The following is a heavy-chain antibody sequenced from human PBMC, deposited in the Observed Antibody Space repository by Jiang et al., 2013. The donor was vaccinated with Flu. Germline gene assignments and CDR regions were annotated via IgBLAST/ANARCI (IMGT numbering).Heavy chain of an antibody. CDR2: IYHSGST. V-gene: IGHV4-30-2*01. CDR3: ARGALNRLLSRYFDL. J-gene: IGHJ2*01. Sequence: SISSGGYSWSWIRQPPGKGLEWIGYIYHSGSTYYNPSLKSRVTISVDRSKNQFSLKLSSVTAADTAVYYCARGALNRLLSRYFDLWGRGTLVTVSS. CDR1: SISSGGYS. D-gene: IGHD2-2*01.